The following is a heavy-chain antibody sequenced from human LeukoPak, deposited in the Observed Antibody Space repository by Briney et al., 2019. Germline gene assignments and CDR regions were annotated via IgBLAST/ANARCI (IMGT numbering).Heavy chain of an antibody. CDR1: GFTFSSYA. D-gene: IGHD5-18*01. CDR2: ISGSGGST. J-gene: IGHJ4*02. CDR3: ATNYSYGTGFDN. V-gene: IGHV3-23*01. Sequence: GGSLRLSCAASGFTFSSYAMSWVRQAPGKGLEWVSAISGSGGSTYYADSVKGRFTISRDNSKNTLYLQMNGLRTEDTAVYYCATNYSYGTGFDNWGQGTLVTVSS.